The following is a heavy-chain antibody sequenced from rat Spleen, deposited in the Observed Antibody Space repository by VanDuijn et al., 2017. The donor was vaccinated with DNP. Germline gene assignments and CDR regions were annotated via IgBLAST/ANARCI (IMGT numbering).Heavy chain of an antibody. CDR1: GYTFTTYY. Sequence: VQLQQSGAELAKPGSSVMISCRASGYTFTTYYIGWIKQTTRQGLEFIGYINMGSGGTYYNERFKGKATLTGDKSSSTAFMQLSSLTPDESAVYYCARGSDGVWLAYWGQGTLVTVSA. V-gene: IGHV1-43*01. J-gene: IGHJ3*01. CDR3: ARGSDGVWLAY. D-gene: IGHD4-3*01. CDR2: INMGSGGT.